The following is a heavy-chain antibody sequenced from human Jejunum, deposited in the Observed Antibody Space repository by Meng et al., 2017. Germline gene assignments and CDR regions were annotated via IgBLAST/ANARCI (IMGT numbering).Heavy chain of an antibody. Sequence: QVQFQEWGGVLLKPSETLSLTCAVYGGSLNAYIWSWIRQAPGKGLEWIGEINHSGSTSYGPSLKSRVTISADSSKNQFSLSLRSVTAADTAVYYCAREGGYSYGPMQWGQGALVTVSS. CDR1: GGSLNAYI. D-gene: IGHD5-18*01. V-gene: IGHV4-34*01. J-gene: IGHJ4*02. CDR3: AREGGYSYGPMQ. CDR2: INHSGST.